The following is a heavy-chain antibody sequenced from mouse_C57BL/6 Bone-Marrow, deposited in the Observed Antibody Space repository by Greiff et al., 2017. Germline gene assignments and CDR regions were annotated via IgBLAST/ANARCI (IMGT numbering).Heavy chain of an antibody. CDR2: IYPGSGST. CDR1: GYTFTSYW. CDR3: ASGFITTASEYFDY. V-gene: IGHV1-55*01. J-gene: IGHJ2*01. D-gene: IGHD1-1*01. Sequence: VQLQQPGAELVKPGASVKMSCKASGYTFTSYWITWVKQRPGQGLEWIGDIYPGSGSTNYNEKFKSKATLTVDTSSSPAYMQLSSLTSEDSAVYYCASGFITTASEYFDYWGQGTTLTVSS.